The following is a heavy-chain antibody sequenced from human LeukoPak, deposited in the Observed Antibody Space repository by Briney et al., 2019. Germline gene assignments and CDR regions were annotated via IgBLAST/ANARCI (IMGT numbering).Heavy chain of an antibody. V-gene: IGHV4-4*09. CDR2: INTKGET. Sequence: SETLSLTCTVSGVSISAYQWSWVRQSPEKGLEWIGCINTKGETSYNPSLKSRVTTSVDTSKSQFSLRLTSVTAADTAVYYCATSNDAKIAPFDHWGQGAPVTASS. D-gene: IGHD2-21*01. CDR3: ATSNDAKIAPFDH. J-gene: IGHJ4*02. CDR1: GVSISAYQ.